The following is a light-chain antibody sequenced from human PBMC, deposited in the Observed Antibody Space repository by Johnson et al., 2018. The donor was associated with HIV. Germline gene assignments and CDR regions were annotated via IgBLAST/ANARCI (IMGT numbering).Light chain of an antibody. Sequence: QAVLTQPPSMSAAPGQKVTISCSTSSSNIGNNYVSWYQQLPGTAPKLLIYENNKRPSGIPDRISGSKSGTSGTLGITGLQTGDEADYYCGTWDSSLSAEVFGTGTKVTVL. V-gene: IGLV1-51*02. CDR2: ENN. CDR1: SSNIGNNY. CDR3: GTWDSSLSAEV. J-gene: IGLJ1*01.